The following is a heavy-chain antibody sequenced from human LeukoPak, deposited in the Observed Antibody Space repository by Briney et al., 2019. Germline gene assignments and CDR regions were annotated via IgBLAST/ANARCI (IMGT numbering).Heavy chain of an antibody. Sequence: SETLSLTCTVSGGSISSSAYYWGWIRQPPGKGLEWVGTIYYSGSTYYNPSLKSRTTTSVDTSKNQFSLRLSSVTAATTAYYFCVGDSSSWTTWFEPWGQGTLVSVSS. CDR2: IYYSGST. D-gene: IGHD6-13*01. CDR1: GGSISSSAYY. J-gene: IGHJ5*02. CDR3: VGDSSSWTTWFEP. V-gene: IGHV4-39*07.